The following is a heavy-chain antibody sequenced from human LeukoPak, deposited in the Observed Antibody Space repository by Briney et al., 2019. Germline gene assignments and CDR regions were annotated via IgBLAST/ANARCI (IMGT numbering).Heavy chain of an antibody. J-gene: IGHJ4*02. CDR3: ARTLYIAAVPGGFDY. CDR2: IRYDGSNK. CDR1: GFTFSSYG. D-gene: IGHD6-13*01. V-gene: IGHV3-30*02. Sequence: QTGGSLRLSCAASGFTFSSYGMHWVRQAPGKGLEWVAFIRYDGSNKYYADSVKGRFTISRDNSKNTLYLQMNSLRAEDTAVYYCARTLYIAAVPGGFDYWGQGTLVTVSS.